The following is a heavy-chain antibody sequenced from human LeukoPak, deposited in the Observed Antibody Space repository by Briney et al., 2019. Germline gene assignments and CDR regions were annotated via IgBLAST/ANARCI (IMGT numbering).Heavy chain of an antibody. CDR2: ISGSGGNT. CDR1: GFTFSSYA. Sequence: GGSLRLSCAASGFTFSSYAMSWVRQAPGKGLEWVSGISGSGGNTYYADSVKGRFTISIDNSKNTLYLQMNSLRAEDTAVYYCAKDKGSSGWGTSFDYWGQGTLVTVSS. V-gene: IGHV3-23*01. J-gene: IGHJ4*02. D-gene: IGHD6-19*01. CDR3: AKDKGSSGWGTSFDY.